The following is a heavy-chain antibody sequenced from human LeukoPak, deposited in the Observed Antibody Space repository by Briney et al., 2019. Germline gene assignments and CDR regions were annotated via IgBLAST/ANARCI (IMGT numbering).Heavy chain of an antibody. V-gene: IGHV4-39*01. J-gene: IGHJ4*02. CDR2: IYYSGST. CDR1: GGSISSSIYY. CDR3: TRGSYDVLTGYSTLGEY. Sequence: SETLSLTCNVSGGSISSSIYYWGWIRQPPGKGLEWIGNIYYSGSTYYNPSLKSRLTISVDTSQGQFSLRLSSVTAADTGLYYCTRGSYDVLTGYSTLGEYWGQGALVTVSS. D-gene: IGHD3-9*01.